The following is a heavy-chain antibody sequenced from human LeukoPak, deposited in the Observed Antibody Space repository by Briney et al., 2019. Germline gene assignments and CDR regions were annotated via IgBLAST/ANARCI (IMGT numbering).Heavy chain of an antibody. CDR2: ISSDGGST. CDR1: GXTFSTYG. CDR3: ARDLSGHPPIDLDY. V-gene: IGHV3-64*02. J-gene: IGHJ4*02. D-gene: IGHD2-15*01. Sequence: GGSLRLSCAASGXTFSTYGMHWVRQAPGKGLEYVSAISSDGGSTHYADSVKGRFTISRDNSKNTLYLQMGSLRAEDMAVYYCARDLSGHPPIDLDYWGQGTLVTVSS.